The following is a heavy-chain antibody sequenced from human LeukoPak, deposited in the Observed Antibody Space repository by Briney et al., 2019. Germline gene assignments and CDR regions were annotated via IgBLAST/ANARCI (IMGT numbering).Heavy chain of an antibody. Sequence: GGSLRLSCAASGFTFSSYWMSWVRQAPGKGLEWVAIIKHDGTEKYYVDSVKGRFTISRDNAKNSLYLQMSSLRAEDTAVYYCARGVGATHFDYWGQGTLVTVSS. V-gene: IGHV3-7*04. CDR2: IKHDGTEK. CDR1: GFTFSSYW. CDR3: ARGVGATHFDY. D-gene: IGHD1-26*01. J-gene: IGHJ4*02.